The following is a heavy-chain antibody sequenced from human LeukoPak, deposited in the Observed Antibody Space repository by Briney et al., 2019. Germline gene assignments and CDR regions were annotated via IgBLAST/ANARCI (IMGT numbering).Heavy chain of an antibody. CDR3: ARDNSVGGIAWWFDP. Sequence: GASVKVSCKASGYTLINHWMHWVRQAPGQGLEWVGLINPTGTRTLYAQKFQGRITLTRDMSTTTDYMELSSLTSEDTAVYYCARDNSVGGIAWWFDPWGQGTLVTVSS. J-gene: IGHJ5*02. V-gene: IGHV1-46*01. D-gene: IGHD1-26*01. CDR1: GYTLINHW. CDR2: INPTGTRT.